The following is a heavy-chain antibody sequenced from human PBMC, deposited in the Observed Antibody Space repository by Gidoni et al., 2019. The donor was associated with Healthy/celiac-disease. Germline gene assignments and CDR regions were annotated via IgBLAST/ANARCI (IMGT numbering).Heavy chain of an antibody. Sequence: EVQLVESGGGLVQPGGSLRLSCAASGFTFSPYWMSLVRQAPGKGLAWVANIKQYGSEKYYVDSVKGRFTISRDNAKNSLYLQMNSLRAEDTAVYYCARDRQVGDFWSGYYTEYYFDYWGQGTLVTVSS. D-gene: IGHD3-3*01. CDR2: IKQYGSEK. CDR1: GFTFSPYW. J-gene: IGHJ4*02. V-gene: IGHV3-7*01. CDR3: ARDRQVGDFWSGYYTEYYFDY.